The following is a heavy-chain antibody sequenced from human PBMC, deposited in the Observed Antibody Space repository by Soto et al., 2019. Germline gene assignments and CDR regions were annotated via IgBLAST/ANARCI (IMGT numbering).Heavy chain of an antibody. J-gene: IGHJ4*02. V-gene: IGHV1-69*01. CDR2: IIPIFGTA. D-gene: IGHD2-21*02. CDR1: GGTFSSYA. CDR3: ARSPYCGGDCYSNFDY. Sequence: QVQLVQSGAEVKKPGSSVKVSCKASGGTFSSYAISWVRQAPGQGLEWTGGIIPIFGTANYAQKFQGRVTITADESTSTAYMELSSLRSEDTAVYYCARSPYCGGDCYSNFDYWGQGTLVTVSS.